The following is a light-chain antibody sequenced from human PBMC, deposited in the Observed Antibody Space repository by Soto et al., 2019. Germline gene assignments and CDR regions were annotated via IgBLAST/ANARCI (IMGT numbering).Light chain of an antibody. Sequence: EIVLTQSPATLSLSPGERATLSCRASQSISSYLAWYQQKLGQAPRLLIYDASNRATGVPARFSGSGSGTDFTLIISSLEPEDFAVYYCQQRSNWPLTFGQGTRLDIK. J-gene: IGKJ5*01. CDR3: QQRSNWPLT. CDR2: DAS. V-gene: IGKV3-11*01. CDR1: QSISSY.